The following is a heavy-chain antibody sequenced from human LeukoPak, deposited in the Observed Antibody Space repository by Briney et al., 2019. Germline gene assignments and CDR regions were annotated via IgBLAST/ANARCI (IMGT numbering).Heavy chain of an antibody. J-gene: IGHJ6*02. D-gene: IGHD4-17*01. CDR3: ARDQVGMVTTTFGYYYGMDV. CDR1: GYTLTELS. Sequence: ASVKVSCKVSGYTLTELSMHWVRQAPGQRLEWMGWINAGNGNTKYSQKFQGRVTITRDTSASTAYMELSSLRSEDTAVYYCARDQVGMVTTTFGYYYGMDVWGQGTTVTVSS. CDR2: INAGNGNT. V-gene: IGHV1-3*01.